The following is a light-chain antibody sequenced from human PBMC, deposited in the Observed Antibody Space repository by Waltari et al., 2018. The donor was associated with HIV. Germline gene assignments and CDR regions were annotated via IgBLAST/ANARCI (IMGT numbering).Light chain of an antibody. Sequence: DNVLTKNQLSLSVTPGKPASVSXKSXQSLLLSSGKPLFHWYLQKPCQAQQVLMYXVXXRFSGLPDRFSGSGSGTYFTLKISRVEAEDVGVYYCMQSIRLPWTFGQGTKVEI. V-gene: IGKV2D-29*01. CDR1: QSLLLSSGKPL. CDR3: MQSIRLPWT. J-gene: IGKJ1*01. CDR2: XVX.